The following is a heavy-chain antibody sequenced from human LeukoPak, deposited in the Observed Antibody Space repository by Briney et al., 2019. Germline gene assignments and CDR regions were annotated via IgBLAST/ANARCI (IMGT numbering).Heavy chain of an antibody. Sequence: RGSLRLSCAASGFTSSTYDMHWVRQAPGKGLEWVAVISYDGSNKYYADSVKGRFTISRGNSKNTLYLQMNSLRAEDTAVYYCAKGRPRNRGGDCWEFDYWGQGTLVTVSS. V-gene: IGHV3-30*18. CDR3: AKGRPRNRGGDCWEFDY. CDR2: ISYDGSNK. J-gene: IGHJ4*02. D-gene: IGHD2-21*02. CDR1: GFTSSTYD.